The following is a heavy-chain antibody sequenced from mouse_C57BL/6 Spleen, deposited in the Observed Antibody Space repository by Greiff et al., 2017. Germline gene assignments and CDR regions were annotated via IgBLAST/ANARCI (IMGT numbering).Heavy chain of an antibody. J-gene: IGHJ4*01. CDR3: ARPVDGYYFMDY. CDR1: GYAFSSSW. V-gene: IGHV1-82*01. Sequence: QVQLQQSGPELVKPGASVKISCKASGYAFSSSWMNWVKQRPGKGLEWIGRIYPGDGDTNYNGKFKGKATLTADKSSSTAYMQLSSLTSEDSAVYFCARPVDGYYFMDYWGQGTSVTVSS. D-gene: IGHD2-3*01. CDR2: IYPGDGDT.